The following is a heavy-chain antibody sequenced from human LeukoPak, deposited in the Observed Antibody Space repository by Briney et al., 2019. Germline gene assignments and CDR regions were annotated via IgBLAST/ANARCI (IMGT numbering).Heavy chain of an antibody. D-gene: IGHD1-1*01. CDR2: ISYDGSNK. Sequence: PGGSLRLSCAASGFTFSSYAMSWVRQAPGKGLEWVAVISYDGSNKYYADSVKGRFTISRDNSKNTLYLQMNSLRAEDTAVYYCARPLTELALDYWGQGTLVTVSS. CDR3: ARPLTELALDY. J-gene: IGHJ4*02. V-gene: IGHV3-30*04. CDR1: GFTFSSYA.